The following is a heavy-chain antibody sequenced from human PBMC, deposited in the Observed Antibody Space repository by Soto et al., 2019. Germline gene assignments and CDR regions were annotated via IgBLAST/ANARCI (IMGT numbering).Heavy chain of an antibody. D-gene: IGHD1-26*01. CDR3: AKSRLGIEQKYFDY. CDR1: GFTFSSYA. CDR2: ISGSGGST. J-gene: IGHJ4*02. Sequence: PGGSLRLSCAASGFTFSSYAMSWVRQAPGKGLEWVSAISGSGGSTYYADSVKGRFTISRDNSRNTLYLQMNSLRAEDTAVYYCAKSRLGIEQKYFDYWGQGTLVTVSS. V-gene: IGHV3-23*01.